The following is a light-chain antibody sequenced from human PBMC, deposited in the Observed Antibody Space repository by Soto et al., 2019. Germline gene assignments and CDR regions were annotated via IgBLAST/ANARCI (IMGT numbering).Light chain of an antibody. J-gene: IGKJ1*01. V-gene: IGKV3-15*01. CDR3: QQYGSSAS. Sequence: EILMTQSPATLSVSPGERATLSCRASQSVSSSLAWHQQKPGQAPRLLIYGASTRATGIPARLSGSGSGTDFTLTISRLDPEDFAVYYCQQYGSSASFGQGTKVDIK. CDR2: GAS. CDR1: QSVSSS.